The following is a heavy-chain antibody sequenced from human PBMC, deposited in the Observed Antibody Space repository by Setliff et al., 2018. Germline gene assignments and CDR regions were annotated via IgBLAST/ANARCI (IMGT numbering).Heavy chain of an antibody. CDR1: GGSISSGDYY. Sequence: SETLSLTCTVSGGSISSGDYYWSWIRQPPGKGLEWIGYIYYSGSTYYNPSLKSRVTISVDTSKNQFSLKLRSVTAADTAVYYCARDLSGPTSTLFDYWGQGTLVTVSS. J-gene: IGHJ4*02. V-gene: IGHV4-30-4*08. CDR3: ARDLSGPTSTLFDY. CDR2: IYYSGST. D-gene: IGHD6-25*01.